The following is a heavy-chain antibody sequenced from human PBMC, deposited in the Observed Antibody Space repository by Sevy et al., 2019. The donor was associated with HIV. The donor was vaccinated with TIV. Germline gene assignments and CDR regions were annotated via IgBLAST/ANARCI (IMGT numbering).Heavy chain of an antibody. CDR2: INHSGST. V-gene: IGHV4-34*01. CDR1: GGSFSGYY. CDR3: ARLVDFWSGHHHYYYGMDV. D-gene: IGHD3-3*01. J-gene: IGHJ6*02. Sequence: SETLSLTCAVYGGSFSGYYWSWIRQPPGKGLEWIGEINHSGSTNYNPSLKSRVTISVDTSKNQFSLKLSSVTAADTAVYYCARLVDFWSGHHHYYYGMDVWGQGTTVTVSS.